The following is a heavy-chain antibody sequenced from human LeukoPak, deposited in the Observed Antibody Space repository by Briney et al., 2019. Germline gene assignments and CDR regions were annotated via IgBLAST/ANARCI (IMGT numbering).Heavy chain of an antibody. J-gene: IGHJ6*03. CDR3: ARVRGEVVAAFEFIMKPYYYYYMDV. CDR2: IYHSGST. D-gene: IGHD2-15*01. CDR1: GYSISSGYY. V-gene: IGHV4-38-2*02. Sequence: PSETLSLTCTVSGYSISSGYYWGWIRQPPGKGLEWIGSIYHSGSTYYNPSLKSRVTISVDTSKNQFSLKLSSVTAADTAVYYCARVRGEVVAAFEFIMKPYYYYYMDVWGKGTTVTISS.